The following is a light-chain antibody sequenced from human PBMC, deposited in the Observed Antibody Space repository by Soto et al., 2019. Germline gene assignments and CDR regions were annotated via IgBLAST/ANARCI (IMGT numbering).Light chain of an antibody. CDR1: SSDVGGYNY. CDR2: EVS. Sequence: QSALTQLPSASGSPGQSVTISCTGTSSDVGGYNYVSWYQQHPGKAPKLMIYEVSKRPSGVPDRFSGSKSGNTASLTVSGLQAEDEADYYCTSYAGDTSLGVLGGGTKLTVL. V-gene: IGLV2-8*01. J-gene: IGLJ3*02. CDR3: TSYAGDTSLGV.